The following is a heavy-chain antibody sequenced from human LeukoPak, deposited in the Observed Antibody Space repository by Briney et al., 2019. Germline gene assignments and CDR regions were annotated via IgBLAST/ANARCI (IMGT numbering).Heavy chain of an antibody. Sequence: ASVKVSCKASGGTFSNYAISWVRQAPGQGLEWMGRIIPMFGTTNYAQKFQGRVTITTDESTRTAYMEVSSLRIEDTAVYYCASVTVTTWAPDGHMDVWGKGTTVTVSS. V-gene: IGHV1-69*05. CDR2: IIPMFGTT. CDR3: ASVTVTTWAPDGHMDV. CDR1: GGTFSNYA. J-gene: IGHJ6*03. D-gene: IGHD4-11*01.